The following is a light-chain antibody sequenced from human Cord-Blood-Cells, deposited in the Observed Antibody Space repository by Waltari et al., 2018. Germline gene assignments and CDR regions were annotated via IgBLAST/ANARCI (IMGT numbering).Light chain of an antibody. J-gene: IGLJ1*01. CDR2: GKN. Sequence: SSELTQDPAVSVALGQTVRITCQGDSLRSSYASWYQQKPGQAPVLVIYGKNNRPSGIPDRFSGSSSGNTASLTITGAQAEDEADYYCNSRDSSGNHPFYVFGTGTKVTVL. CDR1: SLRSSY. CDR3: NSRDSSGNHPFYV. V-gene: IGLV3-19*01.